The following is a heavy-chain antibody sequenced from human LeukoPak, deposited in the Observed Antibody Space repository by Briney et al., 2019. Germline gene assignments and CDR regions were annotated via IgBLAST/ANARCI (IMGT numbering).Heavy chain of an antibody. D-gene: IGHD6-19*01. V-gene: IGHV1-2*02. J-gene: IGHJ4*02. CDR1: GYSFIGYY. Sequence: ASVKVSCKASGYSFIGYYMHWVRQAPGQGLEWMGWINPDNGGTKYAQKFQGRVTMTRDTSISTAYMELSNLRSDDTAVYYCAGYASGWYLDYWGQGTLVTVSS. CDR2: INPDNGGT. CDR3: AGYASGWYLDY.